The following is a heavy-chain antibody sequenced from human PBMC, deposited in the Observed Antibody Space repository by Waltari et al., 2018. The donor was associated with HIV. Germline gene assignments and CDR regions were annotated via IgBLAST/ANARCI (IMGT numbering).Heavy chain of an antibody. V-gene: IGHV2-26*01. CDR2: IFSNDEK. CDR1: GFSLSNARMG. J-gene: IGHJ3*02. Sequence: QVTLKESGPVLVKPTETITLTCTVSGFSLSNARMGVRWIRQPPGKALEWLAHIFSNDEKSYSTSLKSRLTISKDTSKRQVVLTMTNMDPVDTATYYCARISSIDAFDIWGQGTMVTVSS. CDR3: ARISSIDAFDI.